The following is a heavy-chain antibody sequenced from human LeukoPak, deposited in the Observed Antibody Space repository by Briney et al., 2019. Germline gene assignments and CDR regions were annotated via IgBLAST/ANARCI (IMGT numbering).Heavy chain of an antibody. J-gene: IGHJ4*02. CDR2: ISGDGGST. CDR3: AKESPFFDY. V-gene: IGHV3-23*01. CDR1: GFTFNKYA. Sequence: GGSLRLSCAASGFTFNKYAMSWVRPAPGKGLEWVSVISGDGGSTYYADSVKGRFTISRDNSKNTLFLQMNTLGAGDTAIYYCAKESPFFDYWGQGTRVTVSS.